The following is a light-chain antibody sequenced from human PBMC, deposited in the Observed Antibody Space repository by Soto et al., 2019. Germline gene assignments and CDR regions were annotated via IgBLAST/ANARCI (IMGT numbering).Light chain of an antibody. V-gene: IGKV3-15*01. Sequence: EVVMTQSPATLSVSPGERATLSCRASQSVSSNLAWYQQKPGQAPTLLIYGASTRATVIQARFSGSWSGTEFTLTISSLQSEDFAVYYCQQYNNWPPWTFGQGTKVEIK. CDR2: GAS. CDR1: QSVSSN. CDR3: QQYNNWPPWT. J-gene: IGKJ1*01.